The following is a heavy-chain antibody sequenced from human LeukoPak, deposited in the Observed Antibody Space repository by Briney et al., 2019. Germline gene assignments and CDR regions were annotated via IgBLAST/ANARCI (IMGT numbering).Heavy chain of an antibody. D-gene: IGHD2-15*01. CDR2: MSSHGINK. V-gene: IGHV3-30-3*01. J-gene: IGHJ4*02. Sequence: GGSLRLSCAASGFTFSDYEMNWVRQTPGKGLEWVSLMSSHGINKYYADSVKGRFTVSRDNSKNTLYLQINSLRPEDAAVYYCVRGGVLTPFDYWGQGTLVTVSS. CDR1: GFTFSDYE. CDR3: VRGGVLTPFDY.